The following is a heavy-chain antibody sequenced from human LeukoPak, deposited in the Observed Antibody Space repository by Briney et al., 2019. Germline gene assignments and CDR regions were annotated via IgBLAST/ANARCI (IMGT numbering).Heavy chain of an antibody. CDR2: IYYSGST. CDR1: GGSISSYY. Sequence: SETLSLTCTVSGGSISSYYWSWIRQPPGKGMEWIGYIYYSGSTNYNPSLKRRVTISVDTSKNQFSLKLSSVTAADTAVYYCARDGYDILRDDIYGMDVWGQGTTVTVSS. CDR3: ARDGYDILRDDIYGMDV. J-gene: IGHJ6*02. D-gene: IGHD3-9*01. V-gene: IGHV4-59*01.